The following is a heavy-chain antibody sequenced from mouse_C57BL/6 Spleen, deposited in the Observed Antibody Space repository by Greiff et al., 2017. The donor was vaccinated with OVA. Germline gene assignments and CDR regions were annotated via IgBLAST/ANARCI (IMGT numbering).Heavy chain of an antibody. CDR2: IHPNSGST. D-gene: IGHD2-3*01. V-gene: IGHV1-64*01. CDR1: GYTFTSYW. CDR3: ARLYDGYYAWFAY. Sequence: QVQLQQPGAELVKPGASVKLSCKASGYTFTSYWMHWVKQRPGQGLEWIGMIHPNSGSTNYNEKFKSKATLTVDKSSSTAYMQLSSLTSEDSAVYYCARLYDGYYAWFAYWGQGTLVTVSA. J-gene: IGHJ3*01.